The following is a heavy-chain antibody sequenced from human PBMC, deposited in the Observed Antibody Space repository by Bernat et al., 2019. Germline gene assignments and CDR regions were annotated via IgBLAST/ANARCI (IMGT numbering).Heavy chain of an antibody. V-gene: IGHV3-33*06. J-gene: IGHJ5*02. Sequence: QVQLVESGGGVVQPGRSLRLSCAASGFTFSSYGMHWVRQAPGKGLAWVAVIWYDGSNKCYADSVKGRFTISRDNSKKTLYLQMNSLRAEDTAVYYCAKDLQLARDSLGGRFDPWGQGTLVTVSS. CDR1: GFTFSSYG. CDR3: AKDLQLARDSLGGRFDP. CDR2: IWYDGSNK. D-gene: IGHD6-13*01.